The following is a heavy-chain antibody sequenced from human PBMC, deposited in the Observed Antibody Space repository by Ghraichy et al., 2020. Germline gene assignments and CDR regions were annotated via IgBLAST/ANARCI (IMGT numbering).Heavy chain of an antibody. V-gene: IGHV4-59*01. CDR3: ARDPSGRSYVDS. Sequence: SQTLSLTCTVSGGSISYYYWSWIRQPPGKGLEWIGYIYYSGSTNYNPSLKSRVTISVDASKNQFSLILSSVTAADTAVYYCARDPSGRSYVDSWGQGTLVTVSS. CDR2: IYYSGST. CDR1: GGSISYYY. D-gene: IGHD1-26*01. J-gene: IGHJ4*02.